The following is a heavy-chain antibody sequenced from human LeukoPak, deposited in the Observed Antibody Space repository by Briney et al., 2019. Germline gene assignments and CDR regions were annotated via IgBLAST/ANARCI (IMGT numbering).Heavy chain of an antibody. Sequence: SETLSLTCTVSGGSIRSYYWTWIRQPPGKGLEWIEYISTSGGTNYNPSLKSRVTITVDTSRNQFSLKLSSVTAADTAVFYCARTQHNDFWSGYSRYYYYYMDVWGKGTTVTVSS. CDR1: GGSIRSYY. J-gene: IGHJ6*03. CDR3: ARTQHNDFWSGYSRYYYYYMDV. V-gene: IGHV4-4*09. D-gene: IGHD3-3*01. CDR2: ISTSGGT.